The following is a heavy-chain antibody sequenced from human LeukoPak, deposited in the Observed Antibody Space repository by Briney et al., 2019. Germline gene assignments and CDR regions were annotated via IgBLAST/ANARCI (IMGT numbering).Heavy chain of an antibody. J-gene: IGHJ6*02. Sequence: SETLSLTCTVSGGPISSYYCSWIRQPPGKGLEWIGYIYYSGSTNYNPSLKSRVTISVDTSNNQFSLKVNSVTAADTAVYYCVRDAGHQLSRRNYYAMDVWGQGTTVTVSS. D-gene: IGHD2-2*01. CDR2: IYYSGST. CDR1: GGPISSYY. V-gene: IGHV4-59*12. CDR3: VRDAGHQLSRRNYYAMDV.